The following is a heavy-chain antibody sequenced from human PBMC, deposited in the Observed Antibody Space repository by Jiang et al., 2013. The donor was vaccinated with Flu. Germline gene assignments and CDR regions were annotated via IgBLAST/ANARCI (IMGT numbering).Heavy chain of an antibody. CDR1: SLSTSGMC. Sequence: SLSTSGMCVSWIRQPPGKALEWLALIDWDDDKYYSTSLKTRLTISKDTSKNRVVLTMTNMDPVDTATYYCAHRGIAVAGEKYYFDYWGQGTLVTVSS. V-gene: IGHV2-70*12. CDR2: IDWDDDK. J-gene: IGHJ4*02. D-gene: IGHD6-19*01. CDR3: AHRGIAVAGEKYYFDY.